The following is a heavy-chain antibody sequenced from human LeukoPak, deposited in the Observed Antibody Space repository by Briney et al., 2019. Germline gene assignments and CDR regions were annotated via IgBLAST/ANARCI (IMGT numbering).Heavy chain of an antibody. CDR3: ARAYSGSYWVSYYYMDV. D-gene: IGHD1-26*01. J-gene: IGHJ6*03. Sequence: GGSLRLSCAASGFTFSSYSLNWVRQAPGKGLEWVSSISSSSSYIYYPDSVKGRFTISRDNAKNSLHLQMNSLRAEETAVYYCARAYSGSYWVSYYYMDVWGKGTTVTVSS. CDR1: GFTFSSYS. CDR2: ISSSSSYI. V-gene: IGHV3-21*01.